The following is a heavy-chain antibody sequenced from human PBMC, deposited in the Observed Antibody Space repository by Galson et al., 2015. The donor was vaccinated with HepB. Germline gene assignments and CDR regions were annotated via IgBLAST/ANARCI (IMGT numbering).Heavy chain of an antibody. CDR3: ARDRASSGWPNWYFDL. CDR2: IDPNGGAT. CDR1: RYTFTDYY. D-gene: IGHD6-19*01. V-gene: IGHV1-2*06. J-gene: IGHJ2*01. Sequence: SVKVSCKASRYTFTDYYMHWLRQAPGQGLEWMGRIDPNGGATTYAQKFQGRVTMTRDTSISTAYMELSSLRSDDTAVYYCARDRASSGWPNWYFDLWGRGTMVTVSS.